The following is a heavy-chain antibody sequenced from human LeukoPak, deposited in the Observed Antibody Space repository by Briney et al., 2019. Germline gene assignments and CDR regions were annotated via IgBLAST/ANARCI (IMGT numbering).Heavy chain of an antibody. J-gene: IGHJ4*02. V-gene: IGHV3-21*01. CDR1: GFTFSSYS. CDR3: ARVVWGWDTAMPTPFDY. CDR2: ISRSSGYI. D-gene: IGHD5-18*01. Sequence: GGSLRLSCAASGFTFSSYSMNWVRQAPGKGLEWVSSISRSSGYIYYGDSVKGRFTISRDNARNSLYLQMNSLRAEDTAVYYCARVVWGWDTAMPTPFDYWGQGTLVTVSS.